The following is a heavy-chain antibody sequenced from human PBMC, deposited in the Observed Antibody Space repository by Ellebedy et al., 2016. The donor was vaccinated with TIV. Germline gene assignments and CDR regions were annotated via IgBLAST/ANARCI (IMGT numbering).Heavy chain of an antibody. CDR2: IKNKGNNYAT. V-gene: IGHV3-73*01. Sequence: PGGSLRLSCAASGFSFSDSAIHWVRRASGKGLEWLGRIKNKGNNYATAYAASVEGRFIISRDDSKSTAYLQMHSLKTEDTAVYYCSRRGETVATIIGLDVWGQGTTVIVSS. J-gene: IGHJ6*02. D-gene: IGHD5-12*01. CDR1: GFSFSDSA. CDR3: SRRGETVATIIGLDV.